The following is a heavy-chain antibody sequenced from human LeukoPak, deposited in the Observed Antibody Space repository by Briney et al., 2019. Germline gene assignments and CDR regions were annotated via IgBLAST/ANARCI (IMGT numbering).Heavy chain of an antibody. CDR3: ARVAVSGPTGWFDS. CDR2: ISSTSAYI. J-gene: IGHJ5*01. Sequence: PGGSLRLSCAGSGFALKSYSLTWVRQAPGKGLEWVSSISSTSAYIHYADSVEGRLTISRDNVDNVVYLEMNSLGAEDTATYYCARVAVSGPTGWFDSWGQGTLVIVSS. D-gene: IGHD2-8*02. CDR1: GFALKSYS. V-gene: IGHV3-21*01.